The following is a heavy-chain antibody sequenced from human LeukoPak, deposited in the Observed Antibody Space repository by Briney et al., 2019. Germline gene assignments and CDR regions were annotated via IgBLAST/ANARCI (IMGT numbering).Heavy chain of an antibody. V-gene: IGHV3-21*01. CDR3: ARDGAGTMFDY. D-gene: IGHD1-1*01. CDR2: ISSSSSYI. CDR1: GFTFGSYS. Sequence: GGSLRLSCAASGFTFGSYSMNWVRQAPGKGLEWVSSISSSSSYIYYADSVKGRFTISRDNAKNSLYLQMNSLRAEDTAVYYCARDGAGTMFDYWGQGTLVTVSS. J-gene: IGHJ4*02.